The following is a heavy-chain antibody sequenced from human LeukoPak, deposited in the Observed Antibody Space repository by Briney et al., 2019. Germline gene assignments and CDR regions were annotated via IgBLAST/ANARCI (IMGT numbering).Heavy chain of an antibody. J-gene: IGHJ4*02. Sequence: SETLSLTCTVSGGSISSHFWSWIRQPPGKGLEWIGYIFYSGTTKYNPSLRSRVTISADTSKNQFSLKLSSVTAADTAVYYCARVPARRVVTTPTYFDYWGQGTLVTVSS. CDR1: GGSISSHF. V-gene: IGHV4-59*11. CDR2: IFYSGTT. CDR3: ARVPARRVVTTPTYFDY. D-gene: IGHD2-21*02.